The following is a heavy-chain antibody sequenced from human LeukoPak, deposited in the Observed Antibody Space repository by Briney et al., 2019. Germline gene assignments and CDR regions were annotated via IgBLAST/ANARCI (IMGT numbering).Heavy chain of an antibody. J-gene: IGHJ3*02. CDR3: ARDPNGDYIGAFDM. V-gene: IGHV3-23*01. D-gene: IGHD4-17*01. CDR2: IRGGGTSE. CDR1: GFTLSAYA. Sequence: GGSLRLSCTASGFTLSAYAMMWVRQAPGKGPEWVSAIRGGGTSEFYADSVKGRFRISRDNSKDTLFLQMNSLRAEDTAVYYCARDPNGDYIGAFDMWGPGTMVTVSS.